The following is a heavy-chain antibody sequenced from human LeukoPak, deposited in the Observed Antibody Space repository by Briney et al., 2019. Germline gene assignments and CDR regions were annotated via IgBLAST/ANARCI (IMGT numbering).Heavy chain of an antibody. CDR3: AKDLGCSSTSCYREGAGDY. CDR1: GFTFSSYA. Sequence: GGSLRLSCAVSGFTFSSYAMSWVRQAPGKGLEWVSAISGSGGSTYYADSVKGRFTISRDNSKNTLYLQMNSLRAEDTAVYYCAKDLGCSSTSCYREGAGDYWGQGTLVTVSS. CDR2: ISGSGGST. D-gene: IGHD2-2*01. J-gene: IGHJ4*02. V-gene: IGHV3-23*01.